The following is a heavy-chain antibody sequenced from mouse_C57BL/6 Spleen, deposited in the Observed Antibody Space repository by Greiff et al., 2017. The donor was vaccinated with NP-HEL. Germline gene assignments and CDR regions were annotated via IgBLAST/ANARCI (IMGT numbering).Heavy chain of an antibody. Sequence: VQLQQSGAELVRPGASVTLSCKASGYTFTDYEMHWVKQTPVHGLEWIGAIDPETGGTAYNQKFKGKAILTADKSSSTAYMELRSLTSEDSAVYYCTRLLGRTPFDYWGQGTTLTVSS. CDR3: TRLLGRTPFDY. V-gene: IGHV1-15*01. D-gene: IGHD4-1*01. CDR1: GYTFTDYE. J-gene: IGHJ2*01. CDR2: IDPETGGT.